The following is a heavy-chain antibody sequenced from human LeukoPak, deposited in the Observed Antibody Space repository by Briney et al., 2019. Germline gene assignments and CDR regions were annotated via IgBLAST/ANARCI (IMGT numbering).Heavy chain of an antibody. Sequence: PGRSLRLSCAASGFTSSSYGMHWVRQAPGKGLEWVAVISYDGSNKYYADSVKGRFTISRDNSKNTLYLQMNSLRAEDTAVYYCAKEDDYGDYYYGMDVWGQGTTVTVSS. CDR3: AKEDDYGDYYYGMDV. CDR1: GFTSSSYG. CDR2: ISYDGSNK. D-gene: IGHD4-17*01. V-gene: IGHV3-30*18. J-gene: IGHJ6*02.